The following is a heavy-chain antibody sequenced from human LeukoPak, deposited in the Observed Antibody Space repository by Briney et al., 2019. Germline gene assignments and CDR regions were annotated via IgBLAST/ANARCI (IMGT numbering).Heavy chain of an antibody. J-gene: IGHJ4*02. CDR3: ARGIQGIAPYFFDY. Sequence: GGSLTLSCTASGFTLSSYWMHWVRQAPGKGLVWVSRINDDGRSTSYADSVKGRFTISNDNAKNTPYLQMNGRRAEDTAVHYCARGIQGIAPYFFDYGGQGTLVTVSS. V-gene: IGHV3-74*01. CDR2: INDDGRST. D-gene: IGHD3-10*01. CDR1: GFTLSSYW.